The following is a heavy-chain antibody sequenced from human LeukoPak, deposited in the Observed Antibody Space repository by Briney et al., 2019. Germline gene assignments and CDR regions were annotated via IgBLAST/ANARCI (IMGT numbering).Heavy chain of an antibody. CDR1: GGTFSSYA. CDR3: ARVDRYSSSWYEYFQH. CDR2: IIPILGIA. D-gene: IGHD6-13*01. J-gene: IGHJ1*01. Sequence: ASVKVSCKASGGTFSSYAISWVRQAPGQGLEWMGRIIPILGIANYAQKFQGRVTITADKSTSTAYMELSCLRSEDTAVYYCARVDRYSSSWYEYFQHWGQGTLVTVSS. V-gene: IGHV1-69*04.